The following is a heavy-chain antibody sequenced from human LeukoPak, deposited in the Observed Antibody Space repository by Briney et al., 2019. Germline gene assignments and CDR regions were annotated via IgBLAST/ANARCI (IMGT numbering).Heavy chain of an antibody. D-gene: IGHD6-13*01. J-gene: IGHJ6*02. Sequence: SETLSLTCTVSGGSISSSSYYWGWIRQPPGKGLEWIGSIYYSGSTYYNPSLKSRVTISVDTSKNQFSLKLSSVTAADTAMYYCASDRYSSSWYEGAVNYYGMDVWGQGTTVTVSS. CDR3: ASDRYSSSWYEGAVNYYGMDV. CDR1: GGSISSSSYY. CDR2: IYYSGST. V-gene: IGHV4-39*07.